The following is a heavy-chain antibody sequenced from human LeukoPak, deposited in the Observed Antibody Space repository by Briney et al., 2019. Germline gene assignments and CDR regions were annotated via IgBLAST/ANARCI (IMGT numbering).Heavy chain of an antibody. J-gene: IGHJ4*02. CDR1: GFTFSSYS. V-gene: IGHV3-48*01. CDR2: ISSSSSTI. D-gene: IGHD3-22*01. Sequence: GGSLRLSCAASGFTFSSYSMNWVRQAPGKGLEWVSYISSSSSTIYYADSVKGRFTISRDNAKNSLYLQMNSLRAEDTALYYCAKDRYYDSSGYYYFDYWGQGTLVTVSS. CDR3: AKDRYYDSSGYYYFDY.